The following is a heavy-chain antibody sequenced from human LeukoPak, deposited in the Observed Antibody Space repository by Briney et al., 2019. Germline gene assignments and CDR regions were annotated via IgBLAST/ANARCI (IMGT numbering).Heavy chain of an antibody. V-gene: IGHV3-23*01. CDR3: AKDPTMIVVVIPDY. Sequence: GGSLRLSCAASGLTFSSYAMSWVRQAPGKGLEWASAISGSGGSTYYADSVKGRFTISRDNSKNTLYLQMNSLRAEDTAVYYCAKDPTMIVVVIPDYWGQGTLVTVSS. D-gene: IGHD3-22*01. CDR1: GLTFSSYA. CDR2: ISGSGGST. J-gene: IGHJ4*02.